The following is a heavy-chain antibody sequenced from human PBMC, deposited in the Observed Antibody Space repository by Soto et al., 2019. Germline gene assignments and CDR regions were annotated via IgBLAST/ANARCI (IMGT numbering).Heavy chain of an antibody. J-gene: IGHJ6*02. CDR1: GFTCSSYG. CDR2: IWYDGSNK. D-gene: IGHD7-27*01. Sequence: QVQLVESGGGVVQPGRSLRLSCAASGFTCSSYGMHWVRQAPGKGLEWVAVIWYDGSNKYYADSVKGRFTISRDNSKNTLYLQMNSLRAEDTAVYYCARAWGRRGYYYYGMDVWGQGTTVTVSS. V-gene: IGHV3-33*01. CDR3: ARAWGRRGYYYYGMDV.